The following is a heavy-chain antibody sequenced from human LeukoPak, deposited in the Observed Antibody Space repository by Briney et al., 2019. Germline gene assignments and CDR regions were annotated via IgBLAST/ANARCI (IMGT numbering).Heavy chain of an antibody. D-gene: IGHD3-9*01. CDR3: AAPPLLTGYPYGI. Sequence: SVKVSCKASGGTFSSYAISWVRQAPGQGLEWMGGIIPIFGTANYAQKFQGRVTITADESTSTAYMELSSLRSEDTAVYYCAAPPLLTGYPYGIWGQGTMVTVTS. CDR2: IIPIFGTA. J-gene: IGHJ3*02. V-gene: IGHV1-69*13. CDR1: GGTFSSYA.